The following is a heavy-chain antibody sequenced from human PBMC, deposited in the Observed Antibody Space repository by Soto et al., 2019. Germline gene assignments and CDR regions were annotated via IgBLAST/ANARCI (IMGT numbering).Heavy chain of an antibody. CDR2: ISPYSGYT. J-gene: IGHJ4*02. CDR1: GYSSMKYG. Sequence: VASVKVSCKGFGYSSMKYGINWVRQAPGQGLEWVGWISPYSGYTHSAQKFHGRLTLTTDTAASTAYMELRILRSADTALYYCAREASVLIPAAQPSRFDSWGQGTLATVSS. CDR3: AREASVLIPAAQPSRFDS. V-gene: IGHV1-18*01. D-gene: IGHD2-2*01.